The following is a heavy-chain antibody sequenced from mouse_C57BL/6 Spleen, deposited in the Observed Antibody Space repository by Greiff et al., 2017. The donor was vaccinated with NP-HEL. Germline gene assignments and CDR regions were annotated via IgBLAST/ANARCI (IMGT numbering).Heavy chain of an antibody. J-gene: IGHJ2*01. CDR2: ILPGSGST. CDR1: GYTFTGYW. Sequence: QVQLKQSGAELMKPGASVKLSCKATGYTFTGYWIEWVKQRPGHGLEWIGEILPGSGSTNYNEKFKGKATFTADTSSNTAYMQLSSLTTEDSAIYYCASGRVFYDGYYRNYWGQGTTLTVSS. V-gene: IGHV1-9*01. D-gene: IGHD2-3*01. CDR3: ASGRVFYDGYYRNY.